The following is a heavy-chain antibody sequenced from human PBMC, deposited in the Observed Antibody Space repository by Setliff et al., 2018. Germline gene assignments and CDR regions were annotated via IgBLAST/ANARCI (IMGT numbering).Heavy chain of an antibody. CDR3: AKELSMAYGND. V-gene: IGHV3-23*01. CDR1: RFTFSVYA. Sequence: GSLRLSCTASRFTFSVYAMAWVRQAPGKGLEWVSSITGSGGGTYYADSVKGRFIVSRDNSKNTLYLQMNSLRVDDTAIYYCAKELSMAYGNDWGLGTLVTVSS. J-gene: IGHJ4*02. D-gene: IGHD1-1*01. CDR2: ITGSGGGT.